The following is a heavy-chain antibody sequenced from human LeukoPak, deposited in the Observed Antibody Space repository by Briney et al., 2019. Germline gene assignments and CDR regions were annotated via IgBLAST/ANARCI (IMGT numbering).Heavy chain of an antibody. D-gene: IGHD3-10*01. V-gene: IGHV3-23*01. CDR2: ISGSGGST. CDR1: GFSFSSYG. J-gene: IGHJ4*02. CDR3: AKVYGSGDY. Sequence: GGTLRLSCAASGFSFSSYGMTWVRQAPGKGLEWVSGISGSGGSTYYADSVKGRFSISRDNSNNTLYLQMNSLTAEDSAVYYCAKVYGSGDYWGQGTLVTVSS.